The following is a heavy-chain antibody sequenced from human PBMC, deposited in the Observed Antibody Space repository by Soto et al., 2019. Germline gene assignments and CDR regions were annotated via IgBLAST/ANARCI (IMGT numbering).Heavy chain of an antibody. CDR1: YTCMIHYL. CDR3: AREDGGADC. Sequence: GEALKFCLTGSYTCMIHYLIGWVRPLPGKVLEWMGIIYPGDSDTRYSPSFQGPVTISADTSIRTAYLQWSSLKASDTAMYIGAREDGGADCSGQGTLVTVSS. J-gene: IGHJ4*02. CDR2: IYPGDSDT. V-gene: IGHV5-51*01.